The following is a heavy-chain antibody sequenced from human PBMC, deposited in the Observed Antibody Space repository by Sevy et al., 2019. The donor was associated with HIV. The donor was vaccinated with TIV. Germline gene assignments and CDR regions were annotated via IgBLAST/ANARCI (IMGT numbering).Heavy chain of an antibody. CDR1: GGSVNNHY. CDR3: ATVGTNCDPRFDP. J-gene: IGHJ5*02. CDR2: AHYSGRP. V-gene: IGHV4-59*02. D-gene: IGHD2-8*01. Sequence: SETLSLKCSVSGGSVNNHYWTWIRQSPGKGLEWLGYAHYSGRPEYNPSLKNRLTISLDFSKNHFSLQLDYVTAANAAMYYCATVGTNCDPRFDPWGQGTLVTVSS.